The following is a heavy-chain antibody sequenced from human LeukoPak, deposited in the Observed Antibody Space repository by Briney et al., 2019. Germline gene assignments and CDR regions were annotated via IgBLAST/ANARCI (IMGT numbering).Heavy chain of an antibody. J-gene: IGHJ4*02. Sequence: ASVKVSCKASGYTFTRYYMHWVRQAPGQGLEWMGIINPSGGSTSYAQKFQGRVAMTRDTSTSTVYMELSSLRSEDTAVYYCARRTRTSTVVTGGLDYWGQGTLVTVSS. CDR3: ARRTRTSTVVTGGLDY. D-gene: IGHD4-23*01. CDR2: INPSGGST. V-gene: IGHV1-46*01. CDR1: GYTFTRYY.